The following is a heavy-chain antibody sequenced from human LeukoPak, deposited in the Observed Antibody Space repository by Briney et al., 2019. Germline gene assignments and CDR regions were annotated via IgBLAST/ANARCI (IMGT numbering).Heavy chain of an antibody. V-gene: IGHV4-34*01. J-gene: IGHJ4*02. CDR1: GGSFSGYY. D-gene: IGHD3-9*01. Sequence: SETLSLTCAVYGGSFSGYYWSWIRQPPGKGLEWSVEINHSGSTNYNPSLTSRVTISLDTSKRQLSLKLSSVTAADTDVYYCARGRGLRYFDWLFDLRVLLDYWGQGTLVTVSS. CDR2: INHSGST. CDR3: ARGRGLRYFDWLFDLRVLLDY.